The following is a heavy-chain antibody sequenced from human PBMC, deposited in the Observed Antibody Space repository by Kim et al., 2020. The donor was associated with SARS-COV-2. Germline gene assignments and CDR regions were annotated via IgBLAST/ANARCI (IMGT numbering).Heavy chain of an antibody. CDR2: ISYDGSNK. CDR3: ARDSGYYSQEDYYYGMDV. CDR1: GFTFSSYA. D-gene: IGHD3-22*01. V-gene: IGHV3-30*04. Sequence: GGSLRLSCAASGFTFSSYAMHWVRQAPGKGLEWVAVISYDGSNKYYADSVKGRFTISRDNSKNTLYLQLNSLRAEDTAVYYCARDSGYYSQEDYYYGMDV. J-gene: IGHJ6*01.